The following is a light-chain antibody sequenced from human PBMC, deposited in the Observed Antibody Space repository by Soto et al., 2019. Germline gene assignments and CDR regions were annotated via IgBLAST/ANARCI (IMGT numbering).Light chain of an antibody. CDR3: QQYSAYPLT. Sequence: TQSPSSLSASVGDRVTITCRASQNINGYLAWYQQKPGKAPKLLIYWASSLISGVPSRFTGGESGTEFTLTISSLQPDDFATYYCQQYSAYPLTFGGGTKVDVK. CDR2: WAS. V-gene: IGKV1-5*03. J-gene: IGKJ4*01. CDR1: QNINGY.